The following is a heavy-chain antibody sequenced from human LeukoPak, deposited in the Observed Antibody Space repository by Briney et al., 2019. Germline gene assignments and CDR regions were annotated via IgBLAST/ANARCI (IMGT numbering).Heavy chain of an antibody. D-gene: IGHD4-17*01. V-gene: IGHV3-7*03. CDR2: INQDGSEK. CDR1: GFTFSSFY. CDR3: AKAGGYGDYYFDY. Sequence: GGSLRLSCVVSGFTFSSFYMNWVRQAPGKGLEWVANINQDGSEKYYVDSVKGRFTISRDNSKNTLYLQMNSLRAEDTAVYYCAKAGGYGDYYFDYWGQGTLVTVSS. J-gene: IGHJ4*02.